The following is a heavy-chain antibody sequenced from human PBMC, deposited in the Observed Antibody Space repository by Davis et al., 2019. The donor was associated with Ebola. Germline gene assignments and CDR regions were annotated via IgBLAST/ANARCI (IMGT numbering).Heavy chain of an antibody. CDR1: GGAIDTNHW. Sequence: SETLSLTCAVSGGAIDTNHWCNLFGHPPVRSLEWLVEVYRRGDSNYNPSPKSRVSISLDRSRNQFSLRLNSVTAADTAVYYCARDYYDSSGYLWYFELWGRGSLVTVSS. CDR3: ARDYYDSSGYLWYFEL. V-gene: IGHV4-4*02. CDR2: VYRRGDS. D-gene: IGHD3-22*01. J-gene: IGHJ2*01.